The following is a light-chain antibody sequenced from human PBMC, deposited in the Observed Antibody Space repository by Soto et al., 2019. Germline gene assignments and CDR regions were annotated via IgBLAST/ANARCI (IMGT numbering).Light chain of an antibody. CDR3: SSYTDSTTLVI. CDR2: DVS. CDR1: SSDVGGYNY. J-gene: IGLJ2*01. V-gene: IGLV2-14*03. Sequence: QSALTQPASVSGSPGQSITISCTGTSSDVGGYNYVSWYQQHPGRAPRLMIYDVSDRPSGVSNRFSGSKSGNTASLTISGLQAEDEADYYCSSYTDSTTLVIFGGGTKLTVL.